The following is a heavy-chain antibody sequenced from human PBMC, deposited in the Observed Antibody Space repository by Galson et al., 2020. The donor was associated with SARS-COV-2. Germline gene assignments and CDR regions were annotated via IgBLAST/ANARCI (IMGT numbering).Heavy chain of an antibody. CDR3: ASACPGTRGFSFDI. Sequence: ETGGSLTLSCAASGITVSSNYLSWVRQPPGKGLEWVSVINRGGSTFYGGPVKGRFTISRDNSKNTLYLQMNSLRAEYTAVYYCASACPGTRGFSFDIWGQGTMVTVSS. CDR1: GITVSSNY. J-gene: IGHJ3*02. CDR2: INRGGST. D-gene: IGHD4-17*01. V-gene: IGHV3-66*01.